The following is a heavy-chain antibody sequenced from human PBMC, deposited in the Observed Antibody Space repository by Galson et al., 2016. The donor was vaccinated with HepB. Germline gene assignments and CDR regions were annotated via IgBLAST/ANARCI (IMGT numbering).Heavy chain of an antibody. CDR1: GFTFSSYG. J-gene: IGHJ4*02. Sequence: SLRLSCAASGFTFSSYGMHWVRQAPGKGLEWVAVISYDGSIKYYADSVKGRFTISKDNSKNTLCLQMNSLSAEDTAVYYCAKTYYDFWSSYGENYFDYWGQGTLVTVSS. CDR3: AKTYYDFWSSYGENYFDY. D-gene: IGHD3-3*01. V-gene: IGHV3-30*18. CDR2: ISYDGSIK.